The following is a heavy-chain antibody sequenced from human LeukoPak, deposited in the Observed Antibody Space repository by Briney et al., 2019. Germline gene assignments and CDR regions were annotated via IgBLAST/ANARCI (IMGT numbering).Heavy chain of an antibody. CDR2: ISRRSGAT. J-gene: IGHJ4*02. CDR1: GSIFIDYY. CDR3: VSWAGGNSDVASFDY. D-gene: IGHD2-21*01. Sequence: ASVTVSFTSSGSIFIDYYMHWVRQVPGRGFEWIGWISRRSGATKIARKFQGRVTLTRDTSISTAYVELTNLASDDTAVYYCVSWAGGNSDVASFDYWGQGTLVLVSS. V-gene: IGHV1-2*02.